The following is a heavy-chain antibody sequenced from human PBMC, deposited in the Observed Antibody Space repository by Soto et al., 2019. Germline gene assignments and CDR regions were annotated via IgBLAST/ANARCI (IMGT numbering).Heavy chain of an antibody. CDR1: GFTFSSYA. V-gene: IGHV3-23*01. CDR3: AKANYDFWSGLRNYYYYGMDV. Sequence: SLRLSCAASGFTFSSYAMSWVRQAPGKGLEWVSAISGSGGSTYYADSVKGRFTISRDNSKNTLYLQMNSLRAEDTAVYYCAKANYDFWSGLRNYYYYGMDVWGQGTTVTVSS. D-gene: IGHD3-3*01. CDR2: ISGSGGST. J-gene: IGHJ6*02.